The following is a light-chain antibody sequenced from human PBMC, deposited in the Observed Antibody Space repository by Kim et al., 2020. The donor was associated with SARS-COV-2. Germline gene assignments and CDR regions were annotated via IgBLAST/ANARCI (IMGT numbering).Light chain of an antibody. J-gene: IGLJ2*01. CDR3: QSYDSSLSGSYVV. CDR1: SYNIGAGYD. Sequence: VTISCTGSSYNIGAGYDVHWYQQLPGTAPKLLIYGNSNRPSGVPDRFSGSKSGTSASLAITGLQAEDEADYYCQSYDSSLSGSYVVFGGGTQLTVL. CDR2: GNS. V-gene: IGLV1-40*01.